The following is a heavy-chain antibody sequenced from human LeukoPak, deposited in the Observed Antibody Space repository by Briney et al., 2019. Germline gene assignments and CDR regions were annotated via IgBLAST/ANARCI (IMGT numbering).Heavy chain of an antibody. Sequence: GGSLRLSCAASGFTFSSYWMSWVRQAPGKGLEWVANIKQDGSEKYYVDSVKGRLTISRDNAKNSLYLQMNSLRAEDTAVYYCARDLGRIQLWPVGYWGQGTLVTVSS. CDR3: ARDLGRIQLWPVGY. J-gene: IGHJ4*02. CDR1: GFTFSSYW. V-gene: IGHV3-7*01. D-gene: IGHD5-18*01. CDR2: IKQDGSEK.